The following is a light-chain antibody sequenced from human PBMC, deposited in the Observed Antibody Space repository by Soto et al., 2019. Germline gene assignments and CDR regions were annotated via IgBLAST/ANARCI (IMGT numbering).Light chain of an antibody. J-gene: IGKJ1*01. CDR3: QQYGSSSGAT. Sequence: EIVLTQSPGTLSLSPGERATLSCRASQSVSSSYLAWYQQKPGQAPRLLIYGASSRATGIPDRFSGSGSGTDFTLTISRLEPEDFAVYYCQQYGSSSGATFGQGTKVEI. CDR2: GAS. CDR1: QSVSSSY. V-gene: IGKV3-20*01.